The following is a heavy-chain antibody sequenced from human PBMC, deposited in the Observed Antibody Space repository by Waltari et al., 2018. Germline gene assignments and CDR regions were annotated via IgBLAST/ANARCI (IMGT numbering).Heavy chain of an antibody. CDR2: VRGDDDDT. Sequence: QVQLVQSGAAVRKPWADVTVCCTAHCCTFCHSGLSWVRQDPGQGLEWMGWVRGDDDDTKYARECEGRLTVTTDTSTNTAHMELRSLRSDDTAVYYCARLYDASAYYNTYLDPWGQGALVTVSS. CDR1: CCTFCHSG. D-gene: IGHD3-22*01. V-gene: IGHV1-18*01. CDR3: ARLYDASAYYNTYLDP. J-gene: IGHJ5*02.